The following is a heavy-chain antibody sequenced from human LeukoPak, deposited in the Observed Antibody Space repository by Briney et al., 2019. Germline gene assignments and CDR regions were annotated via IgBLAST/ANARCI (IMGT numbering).Heavy chain of an antibody. CDR2: IYYSGST. V-gene: IGHV4-31*03. Sequence: SETLSLTCTVSGGSISSGGYYWSWLRQQPGKGLEWIVYIYYSGSTYYNPSLKSRVTISVDTSKNQFSLKLSSVTAADTAVYYCAGEYSSSSMWFDYWGQGTLVTVSS. J-gene: IGHJ4*02. CDR3: AGEYSSSSMWFDY. CDR1: GGSISSGGYY. D-gene: IGHD6-6*01.